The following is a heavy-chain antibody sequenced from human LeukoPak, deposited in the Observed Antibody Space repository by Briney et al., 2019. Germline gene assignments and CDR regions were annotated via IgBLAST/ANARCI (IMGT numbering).Heavy chain of an antibody. V-gene: IGHV4-34*01. Sequence: SETLSLTCAVYGGSFSGYYWSWIRQPPGKGLEWIGEINHSGSTNYNPSLKSRVTISEDTSKNQFSLKLSSVTAADTAVYYCARGERFLEWLTWFDPWGQGTLVTVSS. CDR1: GGSFSGYY. D-gene: IGHD3-3*01. J-gene: IGHJ5*02. CDR2: INHSGST. CDR3: ARGERFLEWLTWFDP.